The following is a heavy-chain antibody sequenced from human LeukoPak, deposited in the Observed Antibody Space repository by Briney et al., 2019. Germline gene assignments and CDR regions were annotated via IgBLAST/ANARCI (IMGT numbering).Heavy chain of an antibody. CDR2: IYYSGST. CDR1: GGSISSSSYY. V-gene: IGHV4-39*07. J-gene: IGHJ6*02. D-gene: IGHD2-2*01. CDR3: ARDNRYCSSTSCYDYYGMDV. Sequence: SETLSLTCTVSGGSISSSSYYWGWIRQPPGKGLEWIGSIYYSGSTYYNPSLKSRVTISVDTSKNQFSLKLSSVTAADTAVYYCARDNRYCSSTSCYDYYGMDVWGQGTTVTVSS.